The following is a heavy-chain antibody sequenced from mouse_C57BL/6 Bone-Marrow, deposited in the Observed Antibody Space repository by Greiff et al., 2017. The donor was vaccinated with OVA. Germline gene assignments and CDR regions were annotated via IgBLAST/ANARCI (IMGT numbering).Heavy chain of an antibody. CDR1: GYTFTSYW. D-gene: IGHD6-1*01. J-gene: IGHJ4*01. Sequence: VQLQQPGAELVRPGTSVKLSCKASGYTFTSYWMHWVKQRPGQGLEWIGVIDPSDSYTNYNQKFKGKATLTVDTSSRTAYMQLSSLTSEDSAVYYCAATAPYAMDYWGQGTSVTVSS. CDR3: AATAPYAMDY. V-gene: IGHV1-59*01. CDR2: IDPSDSYT.